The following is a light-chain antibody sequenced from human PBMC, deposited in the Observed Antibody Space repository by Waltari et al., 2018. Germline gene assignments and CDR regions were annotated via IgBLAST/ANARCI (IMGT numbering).Light chain of an antibody. Sequence: EIVMTQSPATLSVSPGERATLPCRASQSVSSKLAWYQPKPGQAPRLLLYGASTRATGGPARFSGSGSGPEYILTISSLQSEDFAVYYCQHHNNWPPRWTFGQGTKVEIK. CDR2: GAS. CDR3: QHHNNWPPRWT. CDR1: QSVSSK. J-gene: IGKJ1*01. V-gene: IGKV3-15*01.